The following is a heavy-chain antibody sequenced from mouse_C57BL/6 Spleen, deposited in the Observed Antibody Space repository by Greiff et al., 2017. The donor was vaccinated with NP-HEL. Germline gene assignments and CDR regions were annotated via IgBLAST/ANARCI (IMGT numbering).Heavy chain of an antibody. D-gene: IGHD2-4*01. Sequence: QVQLQQPGAELVKPGASVKLSCKASGYTFTSYWMHWVKQRPGRGLEWIGRIDPNSGGTKYNEKFKSKATLTVDKASSTAYMQLSSLISEDSAVYYCARHLIYYDYDGYFDYWGQGTTLTVSS. CDR3: ARHLIYYDYDGYFDY. CDR1: GYTFTSYW. CDR2: IDPNSGGT. J-gene: IGHJ2*01. V-gene: IGHV1-72*01.